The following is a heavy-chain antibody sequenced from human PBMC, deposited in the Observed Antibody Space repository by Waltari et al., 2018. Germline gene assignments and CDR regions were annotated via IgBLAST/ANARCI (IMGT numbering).Heavy chain of an antibody. CDR2: IYHNGDT. D-gene: IGHD2-8*01. Sequence: QLQLQESGPGLVKPSETLSLTCSVSGVSISSSSYYWGWIRHPPGKGLQWIASIYHNGDTYYNPPLKSRATISVDSSKSQFSLGLISVTAEDTAVYYCARGVGPSFDYWGQGTQVTVFS. V-gene: IGHV4-39*01. CDR3: ARGVGPSFDY. CDR1: GVSISSSSYY. J-gene: IGHJ4*02.